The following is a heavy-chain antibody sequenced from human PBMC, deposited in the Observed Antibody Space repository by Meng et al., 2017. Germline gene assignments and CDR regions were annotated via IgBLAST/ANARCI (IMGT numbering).Heavy chain of an antibody. D-gene: IGHD6-19*01. CDR2: ISYNGSNK. J-gene: IGHJ4*02. V-gene: IGHV3-30*01. Sequence: LGVFGGGVGRLGRPRSVSCAASGFTFSRYSMHWVRPAPDKGLEGVAVISYNGSNKYYADSVKGRFTISRDNSKNTLYLQMNSLRAEDTAVYYCARVTDSSAFDYWGQETLVPSPQ. CDR1: GFTFSRYS. CDR3: ARVTDSSAFDY.